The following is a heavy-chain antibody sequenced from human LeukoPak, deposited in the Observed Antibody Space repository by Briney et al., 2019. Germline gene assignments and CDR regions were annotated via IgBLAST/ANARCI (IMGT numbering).Heavy chain of an antibody. D-gene: IGHD3-10*01. CDR2: ISWNSGSI. Sequence: GGSLRLSCAASGFTFDDYAMHWVRQAPGKGLEWVSGISWNSGSIGYADSVKGRFTISRDNAKNSLYLQMNSLRAEDTALYYCAKGLYGSGSLVSALDYWGQGTLVTVSS. CDR1: GFTFDDYA. CDR3: AKGLYGSGSLVSALDY. J-gene: IGHJ4*02. V-gene: IGHV3-9*01.